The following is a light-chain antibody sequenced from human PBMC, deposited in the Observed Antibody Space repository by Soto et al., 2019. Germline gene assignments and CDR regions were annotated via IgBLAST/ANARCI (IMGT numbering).Light chain of an antibody. J-gene: IGKJ1*01. CDR2: AAS. Sequence: IQLTQSPSSLSASVGDRVTITCRASLGVARYLAWYQQKPGTAPKLLIYAASTLQSGVPSRFSGSGSGTDFTLTISSLQPEDSATYEYQHLNSYPRTFGHGTKVDVK. CDR3: QHLNSYPRT. V-gene: IGKV1-9*01. CDR1: LGVARY.